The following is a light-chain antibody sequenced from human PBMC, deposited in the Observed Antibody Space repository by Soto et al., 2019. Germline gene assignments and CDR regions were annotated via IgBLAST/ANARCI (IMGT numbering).Light chain of an antibody. CDR1: QSISSY. Sequence: DIPMTQSPSSLSASVGDRVTITCRASQSISSYLNWYQQKPGKAPKLLISAASSLQSGVPSRFSGSGSGTDFTLTISSLQPEDFTTYYCQQSHSTPYTFGQGTKLEIK. CDR2: AAS. V-gene: IGKV1-39*01. CDR3: QQSHSTPYT. J-gene: IGKJ2*01.